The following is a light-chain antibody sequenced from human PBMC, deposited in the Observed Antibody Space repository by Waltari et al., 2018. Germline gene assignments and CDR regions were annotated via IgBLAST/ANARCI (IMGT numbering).Light chain of an antibody. CDR3: MQTKKSPNT. V-gene: IGKV2D-29*01. Sequence: DIVMTQTPLPLSVTPGQPASISCKSSQSLIYSDGQTYLQWYLQKPGQPPQLLISEVSNRFSGVSDKLSGSGSGTDFTQRISQVEAEDVGFYYCMQTKKSPNTFGQGTRLEIK. CDR2: EVS. CDR1: QSLIYSDGQTY. J-gene: IGKJ5*01.